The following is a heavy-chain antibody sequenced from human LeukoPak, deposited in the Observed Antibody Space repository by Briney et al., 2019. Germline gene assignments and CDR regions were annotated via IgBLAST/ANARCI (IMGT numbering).Heavy chain of an antibody. CDR1: GYTFSDYY. D-gene: IGHD5-24*01. Sequence: ASVKVYCKASGYTFSDYYMHWVRQAPGQGLEWMGWINPKSGATNSAQKFQGRVTMTRDASISTVYMELSRLTSDDTAVYYCAREKYDSELPDYWGQGTLVTVSS. CDR3: AREKYDSELPDY. V-gene: IGHV1-2*02. J-gene: IGHJ4*02. CDR2: INPKSGAT.